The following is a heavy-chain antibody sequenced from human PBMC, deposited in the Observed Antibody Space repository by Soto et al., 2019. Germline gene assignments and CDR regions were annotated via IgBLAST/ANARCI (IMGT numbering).Heavy chain of an antibody. CDR3: ARAGGVIDAFDI. Sequence: SETLSLTCTVSGGSISSGGYYWSWIRQHPGKGLEWIGYIYYSGSTYYNPSLKSRVTISVDTSKNQFSLRLSSVTAADTAVYYCARAGGVIDAFDIWGQGTVVTVSS. J-gene: IGHJ3*02. V-gene: IGHV4-31*03. CDR2: IYYSGST. D-gene: IGHD1-26*01. CDR1: GGSISSGGYY.